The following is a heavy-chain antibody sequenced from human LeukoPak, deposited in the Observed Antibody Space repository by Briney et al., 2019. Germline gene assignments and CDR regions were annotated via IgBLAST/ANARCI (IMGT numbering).Heavy chain of an antibody. CDR2: IYTSGST. J-gene: IGHJ4*02. D-gene: IGHD6-13*01. CDR1: GGSISSYY. CDR3: AREGHIAAAGTFDY. Sequence: PSETLPLTCTVSGGSISSYYWSWIRQPAGKGLEWIGRIYTSGSTNYNPSLKSRVTMSVDTSKNQFSLKLSSVTAADTAVYYCAREGHIAAAGTFDYWGQGTLVTVSS. V-gene: IGHV4-4*07.